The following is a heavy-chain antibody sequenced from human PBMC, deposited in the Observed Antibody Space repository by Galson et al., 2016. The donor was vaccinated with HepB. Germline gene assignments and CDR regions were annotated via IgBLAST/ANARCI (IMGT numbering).Heavy chain of an antibody. J-gene: IGHJ4*02. Sequence: SVKVSCKASGYTFTNYGINWVRQAPGQGLEWMGRINTNTGNPTYAQGLTGRFVFSLDTSVSAAYLQISSLKAEDTAVYYCARGLEFCTSITCHALGYWGQGTLVTVSS. CDR1: GYTFTNYG. CDR2: INTNTGNP. CDR3: ARGLEFCTSITCHALGY. V-gene: IGHV7-4-1*02. D-gene: IGHD2-2*01.